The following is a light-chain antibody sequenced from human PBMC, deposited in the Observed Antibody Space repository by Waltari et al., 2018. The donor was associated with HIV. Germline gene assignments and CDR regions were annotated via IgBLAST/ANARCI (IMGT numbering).Light chain of an antibody. Sequence: QSALTHPASVSGSPGQSTTISCTGTSSDIGAYAYVSWFQQHAGKAPKVLIYDVRNRASGVSSCVSGSRSGNTATLSISGLQADDEADYYCSSYTRKNTYVFGSGTKVTVL. V-gene: IGLV2-14*03. J-gene: IGLJ1*01. CDR3: SSYTRKNTYV. CDR1: SSDIGAYAY. CDR2: DVR.